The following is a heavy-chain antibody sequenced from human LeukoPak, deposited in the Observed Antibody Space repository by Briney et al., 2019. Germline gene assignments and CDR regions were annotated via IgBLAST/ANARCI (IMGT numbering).Heavy chain of an antibody. CDR1: GGSISSGDYY. CDR2: IYYSGST. Sequence: SETLSLTCTVSGGSISSGDYYWSWIRQPPGKGLEWIGYIYYSGSTYYNPSLKSRVTISVDTSKNQFSLKLSSVTAADTAVYYCARRKSSSWYLNWFDPWGQGTLVTVSS. V-gene: IGHV4-30-4*01. J-gene: IGHJ5*02. CDR3: ARRKSSSWYLNWFDP. D-gene: IGHD6-13*01.